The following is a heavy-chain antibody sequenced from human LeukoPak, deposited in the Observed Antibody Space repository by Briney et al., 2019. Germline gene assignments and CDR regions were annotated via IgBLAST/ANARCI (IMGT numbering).Heavy chain of an antibody. CDR2: ISDSGSDT. V-gene: IGHV3-23*01. CDR1: GFTFSSYG. Sequence: GGSLRLSCAASGFTFSSYGMNWVRQAPGKGLEWVSAISDSGSDTYYADSVKGRFTISRDNSKNTLYLQMNGLRADDTAVYYCAKRVPHSSSSVYFDSWGQGTLVTVSS. D-gene: IGHD6-6*01. J-gene: IGHJ4*02. CDR3: AKRVPHSSSSVYFDS.